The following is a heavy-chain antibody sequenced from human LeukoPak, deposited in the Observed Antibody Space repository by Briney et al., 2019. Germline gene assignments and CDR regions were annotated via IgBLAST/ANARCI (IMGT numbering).Heavy chain of an antibody. CDR1: GGTFSSYA. V-gene: IGHV1-69*13. CDR3: ARGGEIAAAGFDY. CDR2: IIPIFGTA. J-gene: IGHJ4*02. Sequence: GASVKVSCKASGGTFSSYAISWVRQAPGQGLEWMGGIIPIFGTANYAQKFQGRVTITADESTSTAYMELSSLRSEDTAVYYCARGGEIAAAGFDYWGQRTLVTVSS. D-gene: IGHD6-13*01.